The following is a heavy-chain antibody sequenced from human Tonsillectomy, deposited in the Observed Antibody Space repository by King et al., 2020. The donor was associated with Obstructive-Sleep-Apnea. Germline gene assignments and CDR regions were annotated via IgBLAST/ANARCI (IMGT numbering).Heavy chain of an antibody. J-gene: IGHJ2*01. CDR1: GFTFSSSG. CDR3: AKDSEAYSSSWYKGYFDL. CDR2: IRHDGTDK. D-gene: IGHD6-13*01. V-gene: IGHV3-30*02. Sequence: VQLVESGGGVVQPGGSLRLSCAASGFTFSSSGMHWVRQAPGKGLEWVTFIRHDGTDKYYADSVRGRITISRDDSRNTLYLQMNSLSGEDTAVYYCAKDSEAYSSSWYKGYFDLWGRDPRVTVSS.